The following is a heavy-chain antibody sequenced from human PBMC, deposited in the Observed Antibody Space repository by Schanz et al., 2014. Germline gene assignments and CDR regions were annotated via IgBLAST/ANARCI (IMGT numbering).Heavy chain of an antibody. CDR1: GYTFTGYS. J-gene: IGHJ4*02. Sequence: QVQLVQSGAEVKKPGASVKVSCKASGYTFTGYSMHWVRQAPGQGLQWMGRINPNSGDTDYAHNFHGRVTMTRDTSISTAYMELSRLRSDDTAVYYCARSMIEVAAFDYWGQGTLVTVSS. V-gene: IGHV1-2*06. CDR2: INPNSGDT. CDR3: ARSMIEVAAFDY. D-gene: IGHD3-22*01.